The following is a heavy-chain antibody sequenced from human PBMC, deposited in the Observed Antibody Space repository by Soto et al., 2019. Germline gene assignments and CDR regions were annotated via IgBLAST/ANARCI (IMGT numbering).Heavy chain of an antibody. D-gene: IGHD2-15*01. CDR3: ARDKKWSFDY. CDR1: GVTFSDSS. V-gene: IGHV3-48*02. CDR2: ISGSSKTI. Sequence: GGSLRLSCAASGVTFSDSSINWVRQAPGKGLEWVSYISGSSKTIYYADSVKGRFTISRDNAKNSVYLQMNSLRDEDTAVYYCARDKKWSFDYWGQGALVTVSS. J-gene: IGHJ4*02.